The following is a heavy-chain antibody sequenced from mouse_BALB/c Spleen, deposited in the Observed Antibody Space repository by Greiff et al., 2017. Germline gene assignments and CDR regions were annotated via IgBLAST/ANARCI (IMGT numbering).Heavy chain of an antibody. Sequence: EVQVVESGGGLVTPGGSLKLSCAASGFTFSSYAISWVRQSPEKRLEWVAEISSGGSYTYYPDTVTGRFTITRANSKNPLYLKMSSLRSEDTAMYYCARGRGKYCNYLAYWGQGTLVTVSA. CDR2: ISSGGSYT. J-gene: IGHJ3*01. V-gene: IGHV5-9-4*01. CDR1: GFTFSSYA. D-gene: IGHD2-1*01. CDR3: ARGRGKYCNYLAY.